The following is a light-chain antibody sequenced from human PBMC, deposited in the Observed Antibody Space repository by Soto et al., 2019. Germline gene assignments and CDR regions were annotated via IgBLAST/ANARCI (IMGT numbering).Light chain of an antibody. V-gene: IGLV2-14*01. CDR2: EVN. J-gene: IGLJ1*01. CDR3: SSYTSDNRDYV. CDR1: SSDVGAYTS. Sequence: QSVLTQPASVSGSPGQSITISCTGTSSDVGAYTSVSWYQHHPGKAPKVMIYEVNKRPSGISNRFSGSKSVNTASLTISGLQPEDEAHYYCSSYTSDNRDYVFGTGTKHRP.